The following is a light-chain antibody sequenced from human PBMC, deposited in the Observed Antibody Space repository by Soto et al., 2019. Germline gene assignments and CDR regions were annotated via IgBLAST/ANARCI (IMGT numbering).Light chain of an antibody. V-gene: IGKV3-15*01. CDR1: QSVSTN. Sequence: ETLLTQSPDTLSVSPGERATLSCRASQSVSTNLAWIQQKPGQAPRLLIYGAFPRVTGIPARFSRSGSGTXXXXXXXXXXSEXFAVYXCXYYYKRPPWTFGQGTKVEIK. CDR3: XYYYKRPPWT. J-gene: IGKJ1*01. CDR2: GAF.